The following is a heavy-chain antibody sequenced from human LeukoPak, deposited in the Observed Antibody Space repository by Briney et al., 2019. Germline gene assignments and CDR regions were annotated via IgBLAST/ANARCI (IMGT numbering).Heavy chain of an antibody. V-gene: IGHV4-59*01. CDR2: VTCRGGT. Sequence: RPSETLSLTCTVSGGSISNYYWSWIRQSPEKGLEWIGYVTCRGGTDYNSSLRSRVTISGDTSKNQFFLSVRSVTAADTAVYYCARDRTNGFFDYWGQGTLVTVSS. CDR1: GGSISNYY. D-gene: IGHD2-8*01. CDR3: ARDRTNGFFDY. J-gene: IGHJ4*02.